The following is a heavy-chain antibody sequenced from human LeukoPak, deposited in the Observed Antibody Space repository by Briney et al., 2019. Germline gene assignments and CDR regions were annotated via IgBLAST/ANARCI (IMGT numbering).Heavy chain of an antibody. D-gene: IGHD3-9*01. CDR1: GASISSSNYY. J-gene: IGHJ4*02. V-gene: IGHV4-39*01. CDR2: MFYSGST. Sequence: PSETLSLTCTVSGASISSSNYYWGWIHQPPGNLLEWIGSMFYSGSTYYNPSLKSRVTIFVDTSKNQFSLKLSSVTAADTAVFYCAATYYDVLTGNYTQVYWGRGTLVTVSS. CDR3: AATYYDVLTGNYTQVY.